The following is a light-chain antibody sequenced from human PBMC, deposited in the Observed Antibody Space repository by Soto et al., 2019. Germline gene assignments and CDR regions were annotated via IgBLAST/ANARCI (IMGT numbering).Light chain of an antibody. J-gene: IGKJ1*01. V-gene: IGKV1-5*01. Sequence: IQVTKSPSTLSDSLGDRVTITCRASQSISDSLAWYQQKPGKAPGLLISDVSKRERGVASRFSGSGSGTEFTLTISSMQPDDLATYYCQQYHGCSRTFGQGTKV. CDR3: QQYHGCSRT. CDR2: DVS. CDR1: QSISDS.